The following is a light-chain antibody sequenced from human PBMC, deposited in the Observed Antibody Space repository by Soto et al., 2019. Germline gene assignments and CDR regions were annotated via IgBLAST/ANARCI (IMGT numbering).Light chain of an antibody. J-gene: IGKJ1*01. CDR3: QQYNSHRT. CDR2: AAS. CDR1: QGISSY. V-gene: IGKV1-8*01. Sequence: IQRTQSPSTLSASVGDRVAITCRASQGISSYLAWYQQKPGTAPNLLIYAASTLQSGVPSRFSGSGSGTDFTLTISCLKSEDFATYYCQQYNSHRTFGQGTKVDIK.